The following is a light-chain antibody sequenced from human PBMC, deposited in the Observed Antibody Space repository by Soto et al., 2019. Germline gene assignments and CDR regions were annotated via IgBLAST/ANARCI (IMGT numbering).Light chain of an antibody. CDR2: GAS. CDR3: QQYGGSPRT. Sequence: EMVMTQSPATLSVSPGERATLSCRASQSVSSNLAWYQQKPGQAPRLLIYGASTRATGIPARFSGSGSGTEFTLTISRLEPEDFAVYYCQQYGGSPRTFGQGTKVDIK. V-gene: IGKV3-15*01. J-gene: IGKJ1*01. CDR1: QSVSSN.